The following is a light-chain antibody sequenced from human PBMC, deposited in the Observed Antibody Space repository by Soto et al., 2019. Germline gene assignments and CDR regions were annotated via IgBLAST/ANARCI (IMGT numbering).Light chain of an antibody. V-gene: IGLV1-44*01. CDR3: ATWYDSLNAAV. CDR1: SSNIGVNA. Sequence: QSVLTQPPSLSGTPGPRGTISFSGGSSNIGVNAVHWYQHLPGTAPKLLIYINDQRHSGVPARFSGSTSGTSASLAISGLPSDDDAHDYCATWYDSLNAAVFGGGTQLTV. CDR2: IND. J-gene: IGLJ7*01.